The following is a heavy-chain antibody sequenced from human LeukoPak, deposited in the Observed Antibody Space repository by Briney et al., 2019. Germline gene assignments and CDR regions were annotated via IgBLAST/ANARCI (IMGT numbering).Heavy chain of an antibody. V-gene: IGHV1-2*02. D-gene: IGHD3-22*01. Sequence: GASVKVSCKASGYTFTGYYMHWVRQAPGQGLEWMGWINPNSGGTNYAQKFQGRVTMTRDTSISTAYMELSRLRSDDTAVYYCGREFPPGDSSGFVIDYWGQGTLVTVSS. CDR1: GYTFTGYY. CDR3: GREFPPGDSSGFVIDY. J-gene: IGHJ4*02. CDR2: INPNSGGT.